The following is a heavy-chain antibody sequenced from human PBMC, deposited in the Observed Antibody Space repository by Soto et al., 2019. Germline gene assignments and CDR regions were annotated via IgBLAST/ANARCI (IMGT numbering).Heavy chain of an antibody. J-gene: IGHJ4*02. Sequence: VQLVESGGGLVQPGGSLRLSCAASGFTFSSYSMNWVRQAPGKGLEWVSSISSSRGYTSYADSVKGRFTISRDNAKTSLYLQIDSLRAEDTAVYYCARGRSLNTNMDYWGQGALVTVSS. D-gene: IGHD2-15*01. V-gene: IGHV3-21*01. CDR1: GFTFSSYS. CDR3: ARGRSLNTNMDY. CDR2: ISSSRGYT.